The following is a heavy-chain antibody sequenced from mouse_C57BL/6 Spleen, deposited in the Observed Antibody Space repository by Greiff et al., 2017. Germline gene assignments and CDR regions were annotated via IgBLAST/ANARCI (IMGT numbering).Heavy chain of an antibody. V-gene: IGHV2-5*01. Sequence: VKVEESGPGLVQPSQSLSITCTVSGFSLTSYGVHWVRQSPGKGLEWLGVIWRGGSTDYNAAFMSRLSITKDNSKSQVFFKMNSLQADDTAIYYCAKQDDGYWYFDVWGTGTTVTVSS. CDR3: AKQDDGYWYFDV. CDR1: GFSLTSYG. J-gene: IGHJ1*03. CDR2: IWRGGST. D-gene: IGHD2-3*01.